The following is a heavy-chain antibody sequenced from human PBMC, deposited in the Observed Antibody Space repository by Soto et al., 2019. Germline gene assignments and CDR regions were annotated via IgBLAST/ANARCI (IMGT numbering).Heavy chain of an antibody. CDR3: ARHSRGYYYDSSDNDY. V-gene: IGHV4-30-4*01. CDR2: IYYSGST. J-gene: IGHJ4*02. CDR1: GGSISSGDYY. D-gene: IGHD3-22*01. Sequence: SETLSLTCTVSGGSISSGDYYWSWIRQPPGKGLEWIGYIYYSGSTYYNPSLKSRVTISVDTSKNQFSLKLSSVTAADTAVYYCARHSRGYYYDSSDNDYWGQGTLVTVSS.